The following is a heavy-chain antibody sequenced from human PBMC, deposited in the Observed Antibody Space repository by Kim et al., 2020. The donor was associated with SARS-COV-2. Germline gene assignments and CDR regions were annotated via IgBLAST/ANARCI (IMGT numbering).Heavy chain of an antibody. D-gene: IGHD6-19*01. Sequence: SVKVSCKASGFTFTSSAVQWVRQARGQRLEWIGWIVVGSGNTNYAQKFQERVTITRDMSTSTAYMELSSLRSEDTAVYYCAAGTSTGYSSGWYWGTHWGRYGNGMDVWGQGTTVTVSS. V-gene: IGHV1-58*01. CDR3: AAGTSTGYSSGWYWGTHWGRYGNGMDV. CDR1: GFTFTSSA. CDR2: IVVGSGNT. J-gene: IGHJ6*02.